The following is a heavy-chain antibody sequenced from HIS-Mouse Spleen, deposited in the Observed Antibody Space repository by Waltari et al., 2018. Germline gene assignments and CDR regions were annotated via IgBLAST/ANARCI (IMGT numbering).Heavy chain of an antibody. CDR3: ARDQGENEYSSSSVYFDY. CDR1: GGSISSSSYY. J-gene: IGHJ4*02. Sequence: QLQLQESGPGLVKPSETRSLTCTVSGGSISSSSYYWGWFRQPPGKGLEWIGSIYYSGSTYYNPSLKSRVTISVDTSKNQFSLKLSSVTAADTAVYYCARDQGENEYSSSSVYFDYWGQGTLVTVSS. D-gene: IGHD6-6*01. CDR2: IYYSGST. V-gene: IGHV4-39*07.